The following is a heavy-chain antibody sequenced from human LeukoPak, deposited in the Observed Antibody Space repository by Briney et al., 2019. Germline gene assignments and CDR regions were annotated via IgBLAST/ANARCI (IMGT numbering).Heavy chain of an antibody. CDR3: ARDRSLYDFWSGYKTPNWFDP. J-gene: IGHJ5*02. CDR2: K. D-gene: IGHD3-3*01. Sequence: KYYADSVKGRFTISRDNSKNTLYLQMNSLRAEDTAVYYCARDRSLYDFWSGYKTPNWFDPWGQGTLVTVSS. V-gene: IGHV3-30*01.